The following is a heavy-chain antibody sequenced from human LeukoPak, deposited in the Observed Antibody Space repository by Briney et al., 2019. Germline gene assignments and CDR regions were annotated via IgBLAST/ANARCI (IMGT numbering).Heavy chain of an antibody. CDR1: GFTFSSYS. CDR3: ARALYYYGSGIPAGI. V-gene: IGHV3-48*04. Sequence: GGSLRLSCAASGFTFSSYSMNWVRQAPGKGLEWVSYISSSGSTIYYADSVKGRFTISRDNAKNSLYLQMNSLRAEDTAVYYCARALYYYGSGIPAGIWGQGTMVTVSS. J-gene: IGHJ3*02. CDR2: ISSSGSTI. D-gene: IGHD3-10*01.